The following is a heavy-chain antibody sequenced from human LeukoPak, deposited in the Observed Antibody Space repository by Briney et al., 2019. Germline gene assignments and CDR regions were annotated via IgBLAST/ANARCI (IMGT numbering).Heavy chain of an antibody. V-gene: IGHV3-11*04. CDR2: ISSSGSTI. D-gene: IGHD6-13*01. CDR1: GFTFSDYY. Sequence: GGSLRLSCAASGFTFSDYYMSWIRQAPGKGLEWVSYISSSGSTIYYADSVKGRFTISRDNAKNSLYLQMNSLRAEDTAVYYCARDDPYSSSWSTNYFDYWGQGTLVTVSS. CDR3: ARDDPYSSSWSTNYFDY. J-gene: IGHJ4*02.